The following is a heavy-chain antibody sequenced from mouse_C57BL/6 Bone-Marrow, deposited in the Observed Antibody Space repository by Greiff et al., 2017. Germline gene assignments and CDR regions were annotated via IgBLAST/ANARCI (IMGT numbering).Heavy chain of an antibody. D-gene: IGHD1-1*01. J-gene: IGHJ3*01. Sequence: VQLQQSGAELVRPGASVKLSCTASGFNIKDDYMHWVKQRPEQGLEWIGWIDPENGDTEYASKFQGMATITADTSSNTPYLQLSSLTSEDTAVYYCTLTTVVVGFAYWGQGTLVTVSA. CDR2: IDPENGDT. V-gene: IGHV14-4*01. CDR1: GFNIKDDY. CDR3: TLTTVVVGFAY.